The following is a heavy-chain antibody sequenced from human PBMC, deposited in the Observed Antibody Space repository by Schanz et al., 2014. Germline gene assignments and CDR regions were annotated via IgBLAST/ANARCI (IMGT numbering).Heavy chain of an antibody. CDR1: GFIFNDYY. V-gene: IGHV3-66*01. Sequence: VQLVESGGGLVKPGGSLRLSCAASGFIFNDYYMNWIRQAPGKGLEWVSIMFPGGNTYYADSVKGRFTISRDNSKNTLYLQMNSLRAEDTALYYCAKDPHKDYGGKPQALDIWGQGTMVTVSS. J-gene: IGHJ3*02. D-gene: IGHD4-17*01. CDR2: MFPGGNT. CDR3: AKDPHKDYGGKPQALDI.